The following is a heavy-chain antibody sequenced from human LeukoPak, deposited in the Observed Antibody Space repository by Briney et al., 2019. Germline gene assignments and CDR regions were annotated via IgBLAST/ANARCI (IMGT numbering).Heavy chain of an antibody. CDR3: ARRNYDFWSGSIPWGYYFDY. D-gene: IGHD3-3*01. J-gene: IGHJ4*02. Sequence: SETLSLTCAVYGGSFSGYYWSWIRQPPGKGLGWIGEINHSGSTNYNPSLKRRVTISVDTFKKQFSLKLSSVTAADTAVYYCARRNYDFWSGSIPWGYYFDYWGQGTLVTVSS. CDR1: GGSFSGYY. V-gene: IGHV4-34*01. CDR2: INHSGST.